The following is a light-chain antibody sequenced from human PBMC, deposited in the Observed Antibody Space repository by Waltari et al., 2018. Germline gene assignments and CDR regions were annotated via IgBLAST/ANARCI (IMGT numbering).Light chain of an antibody. CDR3: QSYDDSLSGYV. J-gene: IGLJ3*02. CDR2: NNI. Sequence: QSVLTQPPSVSGAPGQRVTISCTGSSSNIGAGHDVHWYQQLPGRAPSLPISNNIHRPPGGPDRISGSNSGTSASLVITGLQAEDEAEFYCQSYDDSLSGYVFGGGTKLTVL. V-gene: IGLV1-40*01. CDR1: SSNIGAGHD.